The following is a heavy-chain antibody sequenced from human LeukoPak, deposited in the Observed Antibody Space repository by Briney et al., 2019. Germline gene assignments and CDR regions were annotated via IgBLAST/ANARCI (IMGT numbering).Heavy chain of an antibody. CDR2: IGSSGGST. CDR3: ARDGATAGTVTTHPSDY. Sequence: GGSLRLSCAGSGFTFSNYALYWVRQAPGKRVENVAGIGSSGGSTYYADSVRGRFTISRDNSKNTLFLQMGSLSAEDTAVYYCARDGATAGTVTTHPSDYWGQGTLVTVSS. J-gene: IGHJ4*02. CDR1: GFTFSNYA. D-gene: IGHD4-17*01. V-gene: IGHV3-64*02.